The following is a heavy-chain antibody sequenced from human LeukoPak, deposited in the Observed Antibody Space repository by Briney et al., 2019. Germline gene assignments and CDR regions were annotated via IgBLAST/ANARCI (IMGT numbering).Heavy chain of an antibody. CDR3: TTDLGVRGSLFDP. CDR1: GYTLTELS. D-gene: IGHD3-10*01. J-gene: IGHJ5*02. V-gene: IGHV1-24*01. Sequence: GASVKVSCKVSGYTLTELSMHWVRQAPGKGLEWMGGFDPEDGETIYAQKFQGRVTMTEDTSTDTAYMELSSLRSEDTAVYYCTTDLGVRGSLFDPWGQGTLVTVSS. CDR2: FDPEDGET.